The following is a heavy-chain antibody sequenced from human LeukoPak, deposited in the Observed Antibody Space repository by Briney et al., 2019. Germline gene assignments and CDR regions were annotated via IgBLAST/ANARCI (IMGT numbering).Heavy chain of an antibody. CDR2: IKSKVDGETT. Sequence: GGSLRLSCAASGFTFSSYAMSWVRQAPGKGLEWVGRIKSKVDGETTDYAAPVRGRFTISRDDSKNTLYLQMNGLKIEDTAMFYCTTEDLFSWGQGTLVTVSS. J-gene: IGHJ5*02. CDR1: GFTFSSYA. CDR3: TTEDLFS. V-gene: IGHV3-15*01.